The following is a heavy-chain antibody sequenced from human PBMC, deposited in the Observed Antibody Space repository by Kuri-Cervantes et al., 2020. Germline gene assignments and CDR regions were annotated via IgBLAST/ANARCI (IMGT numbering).Heavy chain of an antibody. J-gene: IGHJ4*02. CDR1: GFTFSSYG. V-gene: IGHV3-30*03. Sequence: GESLKISCAASGFTFSSYGMHWVRQAPGKGLEWVAVISYDGSNKYYADSVKGRFTISRDNSKNTLYLQVNSLRAEDTAVYYCASESRYCGGDCSPSAFDYWGQGTLVTVSS. D-gene: IGHD2-21*02. CDR3: ASESRYCGGDCSPSAFDY. CDR2: ISYDGSNK.